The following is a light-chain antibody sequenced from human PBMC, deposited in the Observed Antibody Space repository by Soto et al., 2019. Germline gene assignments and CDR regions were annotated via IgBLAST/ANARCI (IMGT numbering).Light chain of an antibody. V-gene: IGLV1-51*01. CDR3: ATWDSSRSAL. CDR1: SSNIESNS. J-gene: IGLJ2*01. CDR2: DNN. Sequence: QPVLTQPPSVSAAPGQKVTISCSGNSSNIESNSVSWYQQLPGTAPKLLIYDNNKRPSGIPDRFSGSKSGTSATLGITGLQTGDEADYSCATWDSSRSALFGGGTKLTVL.